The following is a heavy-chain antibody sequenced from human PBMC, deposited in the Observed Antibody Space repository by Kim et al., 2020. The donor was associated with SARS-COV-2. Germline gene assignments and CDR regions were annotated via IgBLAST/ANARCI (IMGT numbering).Heavy chain of an antibody. CDR3: ARGPAQYYDILTGDGMDV. J-gene: IGHJ6*02. Sequence: SETLSLTCAVSGGSISSSNWWSWVRQPPGKGLEWIGEIYHSGSTNYNPSLKSRVTISVDKSKNQFSLKLSSVTAADTAVYYCARGPAQYYDILTGDGMDVWGQGTTVTVSS. CDR1: GGSISSSNW. CDR2: IYHSGST. V-gene: IGHV4-4*02. D-gene: IGHD3-9*01.